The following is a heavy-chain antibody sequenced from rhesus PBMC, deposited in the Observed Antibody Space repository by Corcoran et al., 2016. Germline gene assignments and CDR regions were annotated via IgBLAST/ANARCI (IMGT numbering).Heavy chain of an antibody. CDR2: VDPEDGEA. CDR1: GYTFTDYY. Sequence: EVQLVQSGAEVKKPGASVKISCKASGYTFTDYYLHWVRQAPGKGHEWMRRVDPEDGEAIHPQKFQNRFTITADTSTDTAYMELSSLRSEDTAVYYCATAVNEYSNRPYGLDSWGQGVVVTVSS. J-gene: IGHJ6*01. V-gene: IGHV1-111*02. D-gene: IGHD4-23*01. CDR3: ATAVNEYSNRPYGLDS.